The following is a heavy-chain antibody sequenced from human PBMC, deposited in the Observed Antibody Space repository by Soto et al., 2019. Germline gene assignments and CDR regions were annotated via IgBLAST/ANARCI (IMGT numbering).Heavy chain of an antibody. CDR3: ASHYGVTSCWYFDL. J-gene: IGHJ2*01. CDR1: GFTFSDYY. D-gene: IGHD4-17*01. CDR2: ISSSGSTI. Sequence: QVQLVESGRGLVKPGGSLRLSCAASGFTFSDYYMSWIRQAPGKGLEGVSYISSSGSTIYYADSVKGRFTISRDNAKNSRYLQMNTLRAEETAVYYCASHYGVTSCWYFDLWCRGTLVTVSS. V-gene: IGHV3-11*01.